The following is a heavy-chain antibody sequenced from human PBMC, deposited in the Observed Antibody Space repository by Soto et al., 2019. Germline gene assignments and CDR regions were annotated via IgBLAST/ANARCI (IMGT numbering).Heavy chain of an antibody. D-gene: IGHD5-12*01. CDR3: ARYNFSGHVDC. Sequence: EVQLVESGGGLVQPGGSLRLSCAASGFTFSSHSMNWVRQAPGKGLEWVSYISSSSSTIYYADSVNGRFTISRDNAKNSLSLQMNSLRAADTSVYYCARYNFSGHVDCWGQGTLATVSS. V-gene: IGHV3-48*01. CDR1: GFTFSSHS. J-gene: IGHJ4*02. CDR2: ISSSSSTI.